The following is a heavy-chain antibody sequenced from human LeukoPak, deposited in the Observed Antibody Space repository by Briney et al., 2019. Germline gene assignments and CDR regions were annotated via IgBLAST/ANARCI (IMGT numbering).Heavy chain of an antibody. Sequence: GASVKVSCKASGYTFTSYGITWVRQAPGQGLEWMGWISGYNGNTIYAQKVQGRLTMTTDTSTTTAYMELRSLRSDDTAVYYCARVRTYSYGSGSYYWDYYFDYWGLGTLVTVSS. CDR3: ARVRTYSYGSGSYYWDYYFDY. D-gene: IGHD3-10*01. V-gene: IGHV1-18*01. CDR2: ISGYNGNT. CDR1: GYTFTSYG. J-gene: IGHJ4*02.